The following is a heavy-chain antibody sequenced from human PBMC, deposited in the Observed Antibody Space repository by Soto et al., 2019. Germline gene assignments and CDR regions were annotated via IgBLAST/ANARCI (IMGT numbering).Heavy chain of an antibody. V-gene: IGHV3-23*01. CDR1: GFTFSIYA. CDR2: ISGSGDNT. J-gene: IGHJ3*01. CDR3: AILRCGGACYYGFDV. Sequence: EVQLLESGGGLVQPGGSLRLSCAASGFTFSIYAMSWVRQAPGKGLECVASISGSGDNTHYADSVKGRFTISRDHSKSTLYVQMTSLRVEDTAVYYCAILRCGGACYYGFDVWGQGTVVTVSS. D-gene: IGHD2-21*01.